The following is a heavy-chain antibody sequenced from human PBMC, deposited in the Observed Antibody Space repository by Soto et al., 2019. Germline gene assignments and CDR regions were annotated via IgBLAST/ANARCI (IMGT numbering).Heavy chain of an antibody. CDR1: GGSVSSSSFY. Sequence: PSETLSLTCTVSGGSVSSSSFYWGWVRQPPGKGLEWIGSISYGGYTYYIPSLKSRVTMSVDTSTNQLSLNLNSVTAADTALYFCARHRRETATFAQTLDPWGQGTLVIVFS. D-gene: IGHD1-1*01. CDR3: ARHRRETATFAQTLDP. V-gene: IGHV4-39*01. J-gene: IGHJ5*02. CDR2: ISYGGYT.